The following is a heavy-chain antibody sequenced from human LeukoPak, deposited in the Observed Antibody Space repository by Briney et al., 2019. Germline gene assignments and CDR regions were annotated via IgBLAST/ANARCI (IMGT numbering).Heavy chain of an antibody. V-gene: IGHV4-59*01. Sequence: SETLSLTCTVSGGSISSYYWSWIRQPPGKGLEWIGYIYYSGSTNYNPSLKSRVTISVDTSKNQSSLKLSSATAADTAVYYCARAYSIDGPFDPWGQGTLVTVSS. D-gene: IGHD3-3*02. CDR3: ARAYSIDGPFDP. CDR1: GGSISSYY. CDR2: IYYSGST. J-gene: IGHJ5*02.